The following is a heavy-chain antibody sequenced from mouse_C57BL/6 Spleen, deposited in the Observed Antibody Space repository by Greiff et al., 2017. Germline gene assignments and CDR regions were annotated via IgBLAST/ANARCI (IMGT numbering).Heavy chain of an antibody. CDR1: GFTFTDYY. Sequence: EVKLVESGGGLVQPGGSLSLSCAASGFTFTDYYMSWVRQPPGKALEWLGFIRNKANGYTTEYSASVKGRFTISRDNSQSILYLQMNALRAEDSATYYCAGCRDYDGSWFAYWGQGTLVTVSA. J-gene: IGHJ3*01. CDR2: IRNKANGYTT. CDR3: AGCRDYDGSWFAY. D-gene: IGHD1-2*01. V-gene: IGHV7-3*01.